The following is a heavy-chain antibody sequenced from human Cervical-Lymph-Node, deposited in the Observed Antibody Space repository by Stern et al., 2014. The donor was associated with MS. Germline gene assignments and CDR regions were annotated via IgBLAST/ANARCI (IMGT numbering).Heavy chain of an antibody. CDR3: ARIRDDFSNYYFDS. Sequence: QVTLKESGPALVKPTQTLTLTCTFSGFSLATSGMCVSWIPPPPGKALEWLTLIDWDDDKIYNSSLKARLTISKDASKNQVVLTMTNVDPVDTATYFCARIRDDFSNYYFDSWGQGTLVTVSS. J-gene: IGHJ4*02. CDR2: IDWDDDK. D-gene: IGHD4-11*01. V-gene: IGHV2-70*13. CDR1: GFSLATSGMC.